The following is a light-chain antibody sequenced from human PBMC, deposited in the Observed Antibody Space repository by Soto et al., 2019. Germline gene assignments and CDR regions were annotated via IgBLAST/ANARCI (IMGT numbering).Light chain of an antibody. J-gene: IGKJ4*01. CDR1: QSVYSN. V-gene: IGKV3-15*01. CDR3: QQYNNWPLT. Sequence: EIVMTQSPATLSASPGERATLSCRASQSVYSNLAWYQQKPGQAPRLLIYGTSTRATGIPARFSGSGPGTEFSLTISSLQSEDFAVYYCQQYNNWPLTFGGGTKVERK. CDR2: GTS.